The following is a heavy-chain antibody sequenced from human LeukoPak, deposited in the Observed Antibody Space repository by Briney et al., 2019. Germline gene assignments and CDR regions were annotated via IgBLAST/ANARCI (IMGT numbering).Heavy chain of an antibody. CDR1: GYTFTSYG. CDR2: ISAYNGNT. J-gene: IGHJ4*02. CDR3: ARDIYGDKRTHDY. V-gene: IGHV1-18*01. Sequence: ASVKVSCKASGYTFTSYGISWVRQAPGQGLEWMGWISAYNGNTNDAQKLQGRITMTTDTSTSTAYMELRSLRSDDTAVYYWARDIYGDKRTHDYWGQGTLVTVSS. D-gene: IGHD4-17*01.